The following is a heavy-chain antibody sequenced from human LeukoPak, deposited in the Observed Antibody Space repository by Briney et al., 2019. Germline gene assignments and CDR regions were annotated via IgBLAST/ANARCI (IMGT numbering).Heavy chain of an antibody. CDR3: ARGTLGIAAAGTVFWFDS. Sequence: ASVKVSCKASGYTFTSYYMHWVRQAPGQGLEWMGIINPSGGSTSYAQKFQGRVTMTRDMSTSTVYMELSSLRSEDTAVYYCARGTLGIAAAGTVFWFDSWGQGTLVTVSS. D-gene: IGHD6-13*01. CDR2: INPSGGST. J-gene: IGHJ5*01. V-gene: IGHV1-46*01. CDR1: GYTFTSYY.